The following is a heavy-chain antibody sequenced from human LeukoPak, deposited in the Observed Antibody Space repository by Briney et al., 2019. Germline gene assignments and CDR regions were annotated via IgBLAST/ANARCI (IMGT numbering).Heavy chain of an antibody. D-gene: IGHD1-26*01. CDR2: IYSGAGT. V-gene: IGHV3-53*01. CDR1: GFLVSNYY. J-gene: IGHJ4*01. Sequence: QSGGSLRLSCAASGFLVSNYYMSWVRQARGKGLEWVSVIYSGAGTYYADSVKGRFTISRDNSRNTLYLQMNSLRAEDTAVYFCARDSSGPSYWGQGTLVTVSS. CDR3: ARDSSGPSY.